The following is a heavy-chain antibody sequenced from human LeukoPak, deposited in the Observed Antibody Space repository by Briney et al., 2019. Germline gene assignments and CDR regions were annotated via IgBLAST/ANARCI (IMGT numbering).Heavy chain of an antibody. CDR2: ISGSGGST. CDR1: GFTFSSYG. J-gene: IGHJ4*02. Sequence: GGSLRLSCAASGFTFSSYGMSWVRQAPGKGLEWVSAISGSGGSTYYADSVKGRFTISRDNSKNTLYLQMNSLRAEDTAVYYCAKGLTMTGRHYFDYWGQGTLVTVSS. D-gene: IGHD4/OR15-4a*01. CDR3: AKGLTMTGRHYFDY. V-gene: IGHV3-23*01.